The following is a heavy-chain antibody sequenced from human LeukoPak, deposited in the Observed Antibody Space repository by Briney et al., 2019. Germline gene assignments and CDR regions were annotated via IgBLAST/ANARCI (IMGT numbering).Heavy chain of an antibody. CDR2: IYYSGST. D-gene: IGHD6-13*01. V-gene: IGHV4-59*08. Sequence: PSETLSLTCTVSGGSISSYYWSWIRQPPGKELEWIGYIYYSGSTNYNPSLKSRVTISVDTSKNQFSLKLSSVTAADTAVYYCARHPAAAGRDYWGQGTLVTVSS. CDR3: ARHPAAAGRDY. J-gene: IGHJ4*02. CDR1: GGSISSYY.